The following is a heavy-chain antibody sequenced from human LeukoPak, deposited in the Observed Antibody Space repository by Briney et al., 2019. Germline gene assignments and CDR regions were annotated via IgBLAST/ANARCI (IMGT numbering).Heavy chain of an antibody. CDR2: ISYRGST. CDR1: GGSVNSVSYY. J-gene: IGHJ3*02. Sequence: SETLSLSCTVSGGSVNSVSYYWSWIRQPPGKGLEWIGYISYRGSTNYNPSLKSRVTTSVDTSRNQFFLKLSSVTAADTAVYYCARSDYDFWSGPSDAFDIWGQGTMVTVSS. CDR3: ARSDYDFWSGPSDAFDI. D-gene: IGHD3-3*01. V-gene: IGHV4-61*01.